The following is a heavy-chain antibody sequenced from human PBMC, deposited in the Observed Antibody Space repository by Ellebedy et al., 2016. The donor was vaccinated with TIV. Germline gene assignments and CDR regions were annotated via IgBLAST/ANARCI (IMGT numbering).Heavy chain of an antibody. Sequence: ASVKVFCKASGYTFTSYYMHWVRQAPGKGLEWMGGIIPIFGTANYAQKFQGRVTITADESTSTAYMELSSLRSEDTAVYYCARDGPIVVVIKYGMDVWGQGTTVTVSS. CDR1: GYTFTSYY. V-gene: IGHV1-69*13. D-gene: IGHD3-22*01. CDR3: ARDGPIVVVIKYGMDV. J-gene: IGHJ6*02. CDR2: IIPIFGTA.